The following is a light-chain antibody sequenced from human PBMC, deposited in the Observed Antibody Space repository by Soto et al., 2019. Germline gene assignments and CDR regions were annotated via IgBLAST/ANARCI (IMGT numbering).Light chain of an antibody. CDR3: QQFNNYPLT. V-gene: IGKV1D-13*01. J-gene: IGKJ4*01. Sequence: ASRLTQSPSSLAASVGVRVTIACMASQGISSALAWYQQKPGKAPKLLIYDASSLESGVPSRFSGSGSGTDFTLTISSLQPEDFATYYCQQFNNYPLTFGGGTKV. CDR2: DAS. CDR1: QGISSA.